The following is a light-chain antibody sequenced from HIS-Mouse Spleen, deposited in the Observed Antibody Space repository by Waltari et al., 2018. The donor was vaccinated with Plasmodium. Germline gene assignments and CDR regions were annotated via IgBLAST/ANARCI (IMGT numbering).Light chain of an antibody. CDR1: SSDVGGSNY. V-gene: IGLV2-11*01. Sequence: QSALTQPRSVSGSPGQSVTISCTGTSSDVGGSNYVSWYQQHPGKAPKLMIYDVSKRPAGVPGRFSGSKSGNTASLTISGLQAEDEADYYCCSYAGSYTYVFGTGTKVTVL. J-gene: IGLJ1*01. CDR3: CSYAGSYTYV. CDR2: DVS.